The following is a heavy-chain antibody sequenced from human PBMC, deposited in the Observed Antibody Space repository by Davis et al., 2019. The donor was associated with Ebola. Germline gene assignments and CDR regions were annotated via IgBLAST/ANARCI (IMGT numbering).Heavy chain of an antibody. J-gene: IGHJ6*03. CDR3: AGGPPYYGSGRTIGGARYMDV. CDR1: GYTFTGYY. V-gene: IGHV1-2*02. CDR2: INPNSGGT. D-gene: IGHD3-10*01. Sequence: ASVKVSCKASGYTFTGYYMHWVRQAPGQGLEWMGWINPNSGGTNYAQKFQGRVTMTRDTSISTAYMELSRLRSDDTAVYYCAGGPPYYGSGRTIGGARYMDVWGKGTTVTVSS.